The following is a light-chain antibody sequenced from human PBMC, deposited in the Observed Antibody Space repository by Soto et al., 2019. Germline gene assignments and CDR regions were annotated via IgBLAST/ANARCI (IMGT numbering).Light chain of an antibody. CDR2: EVR. J-gene: IGLJ3*02. Sequence: QSVLTQPASVSGSAGQSITISCSGTMRDVGAYNLVSWYQQHPGTAPKLIIYEVRNRPSGISSRFSGSRSGNTASLTISGLQREDEGEYYCSAYTARSTLVFGGGTKLTVL. CDR3: SAYTARSTLV. CDR1: MRDVGAYNL. V-gene: IGLV2-14*01.